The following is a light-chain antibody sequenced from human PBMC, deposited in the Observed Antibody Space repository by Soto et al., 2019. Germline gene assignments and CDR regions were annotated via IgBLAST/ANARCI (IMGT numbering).Light chain of an antibody. CDR1: QSVSNN. CDR3: QQYDTSPRT. Sequence: EIVMTRSPSTLSFSLWLRSTLSCRASQSVSNNLAWYQQKPGQAPRLLIYGASTRATGIPDRFSGSGSGTDFTLTISRLEPEDFAVYYCQQYDTSPRTFGQGTKVDIK. J-gene: IGKJ1*01. CDR2: GAS. V-gene: IGKV3-20*01.